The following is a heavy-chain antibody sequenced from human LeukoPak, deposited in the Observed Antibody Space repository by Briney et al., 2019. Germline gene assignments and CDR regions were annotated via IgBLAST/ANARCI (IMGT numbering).Heavy chain of an antibody. CDR3: AYYYGSGSVEY. CDR1: GYSISSGYY. Sequence: PSETLSLTCTVSGYSISSGYYWGWIRQPPGKGLEWIGSFYYSGSTNYNPSPKSRVTISVDTSKNQFSLKLSSVTAADTAVYYCAYYYGSGSVEYWGQGTLVTVSS. D-gene: IGHD3-10*01. V-gene: IGHV4-38-2*02. J-gene: IGHJ4*02. CDR2: FYYSGST.